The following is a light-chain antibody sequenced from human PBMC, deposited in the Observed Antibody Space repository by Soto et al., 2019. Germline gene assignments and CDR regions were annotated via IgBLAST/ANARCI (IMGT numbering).Light chain of an antibody. CDR2: DAS. CDR3: QQYNSYSCT. Sequence: DIQMTQSPSTLSASVGDRVTITCRASQSISSWLAWYQQKPGKAPKLLIYDASSLESGFPSRFSGSGSGTEFTLTISSLQPDDFATYYCQQYNSYSCTFGQGTKVEIK. CDR1: QSISSW. J-gene: IGKJ1*01. V-gene: IGKV1-5*01.